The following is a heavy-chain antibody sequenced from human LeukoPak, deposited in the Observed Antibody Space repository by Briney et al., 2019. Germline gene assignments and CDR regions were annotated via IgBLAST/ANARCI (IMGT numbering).Heavy chain of an antibody. CDR1: GGTFSSYA. J-gene: IGHJ4*02. V-gene: IGHV1-69*13. D-gene: IGHD4/OR15-4a*01. CDR3: ARARERLTTRYFDY. CDR2: IIPIFGTA. Sequence: ASVKVSCKASGGTFSSYAISWVRQAPGQGLEWMGGIIPIFGTANYAQKFQGRVTITADESTSTAYMELSSLRSEDTAVYYCARARERLTTRYFDYWGQGTLVTVSS.